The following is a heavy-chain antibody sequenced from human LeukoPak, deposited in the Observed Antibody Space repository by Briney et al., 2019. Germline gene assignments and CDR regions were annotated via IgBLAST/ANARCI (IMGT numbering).Heavy chain of an antibody. D-gene: IGHD5-12*01. CDR3: AREDYSGYDFYDY. CDR1: GFTFSSYW. V-gene: IGHV3-74*01. Sequence: HAGGSLRLSCVASGFTFSSYWMHWVRQAPGKGLVWVSLINSDGSSRNYADSVKGRFTISRDNAKNTLYLQMNSLRVEDTAVYYCAREDYSGYDFYDYWGQGSLVTVSS. CDR2: INSDGSSR. J-gene: IGHJ4*02.